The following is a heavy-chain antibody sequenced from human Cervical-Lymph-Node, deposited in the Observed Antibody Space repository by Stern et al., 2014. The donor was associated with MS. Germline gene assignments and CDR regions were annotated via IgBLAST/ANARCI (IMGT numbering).Heavy chain of an antibody. CDR3: ARGGSDAFDI. CDR1: GFTFRSYD. J-gene: IGHJ3*02. CDR2: IGTAGDT. V-gene: IGHV3-13*01. Sequence: VQLVESGGALVQPGGSLRLSCVVSGFTFRSYDMHWVRQAAGKGLEWVSAIGTAGDTYYPGSVKGRFTISRENAKNSLYLQMNSLRGGDTAVYYCARGGSDAFDIWGQGTMVTVSS.